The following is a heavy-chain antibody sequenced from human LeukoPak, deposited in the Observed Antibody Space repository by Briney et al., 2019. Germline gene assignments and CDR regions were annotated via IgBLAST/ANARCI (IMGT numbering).Heavy chain of an antibody. J-gene: IGHJ6*03. CDR1: GGSFSGYY. D-gene: IGHD1-26*01. Sequence: SETLSLTCAVYGGSFSGYYWSWIRQPPGKGLEWIGEINHSGSTNYNPSLKSRVTISVDTSKNQFSLKLSSVTAADTAVYYCARLKVGATTFYYYYYMDVWGKGTTVTISS. CDR2: INHSGST. V-gene: IGHV4-34*01. CDR3: ARLKVGATTFYYYYYMDV.